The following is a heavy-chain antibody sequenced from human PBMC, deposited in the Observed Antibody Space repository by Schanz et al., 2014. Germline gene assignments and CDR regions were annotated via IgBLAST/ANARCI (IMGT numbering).Heavy chain of an antibody. D-gene: IGHD4-17*01. Sequence: EVQLVESGGGLVQPGGSLRLSCAASTFTFSSYWMHWVRQAPGKGLVWVSRIDRDGSRTNYADSVKGRFTISRDNAKNALYLQMNSLRAEDTAVYYCVRDTDYHFDYWGQGTLVTVSS. CDR2: IDRDGSRT. CDR3: VRDTDYHFDY. V-gene: IGHV3-74*01. CDR1: TFTFSSYW. J-gene: IGHJ4*02.